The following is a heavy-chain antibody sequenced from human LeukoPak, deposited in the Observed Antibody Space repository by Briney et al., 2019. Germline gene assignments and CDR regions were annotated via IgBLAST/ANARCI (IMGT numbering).Heavy chain of an antibody. CDR3: ARDRYGAYYMDV. V-gene: IGHV4-59*01. Sequence: SETLSLTCTVSGGSISSYYWSWLRQPPGKGLEWVGYIYYSGRTNYNPSLERRVTISVDTSKNQFSLKLSSVTAADTAVYYCARDRYGAYYMDVWGKRNPVTVSS. CDR2: IYYSGRT. J-gene: IGHJ6*03. D-gene: IGHD4/OR15-4a*01. CDR1: GGSISSYY.